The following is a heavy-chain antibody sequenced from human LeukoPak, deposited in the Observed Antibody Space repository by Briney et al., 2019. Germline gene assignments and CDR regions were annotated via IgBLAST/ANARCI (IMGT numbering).Heavy chain of an antibody. CDR3: ARDLVDCSSTSCGWFDP. D-gene: IGHD2-2*01. V-gene: IGHV3-7*01. J-gene: IGHJ5*02. CDR1: GFTFSSYW. CDR2: IKQDGSEK. Sequence: GGSLRLSCAASGFTFSSYWMSWVRQAPGKGLEWVANIKQDGSEKYYVDSVKGRFTISRDNAKNSLYLQMNSLRAEDAAVYYCARDLVDCSSTSCGWFDPWGQGTLVTVSS.